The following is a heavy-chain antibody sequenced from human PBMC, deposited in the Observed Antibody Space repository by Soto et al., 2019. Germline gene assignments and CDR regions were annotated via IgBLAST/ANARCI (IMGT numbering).Heavy chain of an antibody. J-gene: IGHJ4*02. CDR2: IIPVLGIA. D-gene: IGHD5-12*01. CDR1: GGTFSSYT. Sequence: QVQLVQSGAEVKKPGSSVKVSCKASGGTFSSYTISWVRQAPGQGLEWMGRIIPVLGIANYAQKLQGRVTINADKNPSAADLELGSLGSEDTAVYYCARDGGGGYDFDSWGQGILVTVSS. CDR3: ARDGGGGYDFDS. V-gene: IGHV1-69*08.